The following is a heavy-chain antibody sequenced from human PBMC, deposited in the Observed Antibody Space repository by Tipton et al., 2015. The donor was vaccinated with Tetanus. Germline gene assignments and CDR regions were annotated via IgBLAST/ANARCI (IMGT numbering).Heavy chain of an antibody. Sequence: SLRLSCAASGFSFSNYWMHWVRQAPGKGLEWVARIKTDGSITSYADSVTGRFTVTRDNAKNTLYLQMNSLRAEDTAVYFCASLANNYGYWTTFDSWGQGTLVTVSS. V-gene: IGHV3-74*01. CDR3: ASLANNYGYWTTFDS. CDR1: GFSFSNYW. CDR2: IKTDGSIT. D-gene: IGHD5-18*01. J-gene: IGHJ4*02.